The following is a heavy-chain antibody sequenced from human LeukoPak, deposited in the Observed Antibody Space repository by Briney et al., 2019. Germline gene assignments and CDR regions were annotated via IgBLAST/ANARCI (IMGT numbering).Heavy chain of an antibody. CDR2: IYHSGST. CDR1: GGSISSGGYY. Sequence: SETLSLTCTVSGGSISSGGYYWSWIRQPPGKGLEWIGYIYHSGSTYYNPSLKSRVTISVDRSKNQFSLKLSSVTAADTAVYYCARVVVGLAFDIWGQGTMVTVSS. V-gene: IGHV4-30-2*01. J-gene: IGHJ3*02. D-gene: IGHD3-22*01. CDR3: ARVVVGLAFDI.